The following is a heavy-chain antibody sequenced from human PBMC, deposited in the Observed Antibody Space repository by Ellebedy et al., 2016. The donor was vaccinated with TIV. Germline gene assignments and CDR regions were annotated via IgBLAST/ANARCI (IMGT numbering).Heavy chain of an antibody. D-gene: IGHD3-16*01. CDR1: GDSISSSSYY. V-gene: IGHV4-39*07. J-gene: IGHJ4*02. Sequence: SETLSLXCNVSGDSISSSSYYWGWIRQPPGKGLEWIGSIYYSGSTYHNPSLKSRVTISVDTSKNQFSLKLSSVTAADTAVYYCAGDDRFTSRFDYWGQGALVTVSS. CDR2: IYYSGST. CDR3: AGDDRFTSRFDY.